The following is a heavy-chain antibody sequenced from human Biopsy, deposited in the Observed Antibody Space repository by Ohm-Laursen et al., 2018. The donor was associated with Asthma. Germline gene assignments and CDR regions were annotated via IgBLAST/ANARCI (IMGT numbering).Heavy chain of an antibody. V-gene: IGHV1-69*13. D-gene: IGHD4-17*01. J-gene: IGHJ6*02. CDR2: VIPIYGTA. CDR1: GYTFTSYG. CDR3: AREVSTVDYGYYYFAMDV. Sequence: ASVKVSCKASGYTFTSYGISWVRQAPGQGLEWMGGVIPIYGTAHTAQKFQGRVTITADESTSSAYMELSSLTSEDSAVYYCAREVSTVDYGYYYFAMDVWGQGTTVTVSS.